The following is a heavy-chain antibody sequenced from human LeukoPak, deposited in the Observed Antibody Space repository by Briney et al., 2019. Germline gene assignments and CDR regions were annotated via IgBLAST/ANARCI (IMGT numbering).Heavy chain of an antibody. D-gene: IGHD6-19*01. Sequence: PGRSLRLSCAASGFTFSSYGMHWVRQAPGKGLGWVAVIWYDGSNKYYADSVKGRFTISRDNSKNTLYLQMNSLRAEDTAVYYCARDNKQWLSVDYWGQGTLVTVSS. CDR3: ARDNKQWLSVDY. CDR1: GFTFSSYG. J-gene: IGHJ4*02. CDR2: IWYDGSNK. V-gene: IGHV3-33*01.